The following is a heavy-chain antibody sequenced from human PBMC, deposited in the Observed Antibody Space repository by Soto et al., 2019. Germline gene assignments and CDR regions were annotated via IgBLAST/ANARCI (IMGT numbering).Heavy chain of an antibody. D-gene: IGHD4-17*01. J-gene: IGHJ2*01. CDR2: INPSGGST. CDR1: GYTFTSYY. Sequence: ASGKVSCKASGYTFTSYYMHWVRQAPGQGLEWMGIINPSGGSTSYAQKFQGRVTMTRDTSTSTVYMELSSLRSEDTAVYYCARQYGGHWYFDLWGRGTLVTVSS. V-gene: IGHV1-46*01. CDR3: ARQYGGHWYFDL.